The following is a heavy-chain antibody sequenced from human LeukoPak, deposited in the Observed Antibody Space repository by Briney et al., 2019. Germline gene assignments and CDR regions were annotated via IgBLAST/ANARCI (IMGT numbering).Heavy chain of an antibody. CDR1: GGSISSGSYY. D-gene: IGHD3-22*01. CDR3: ARESGYDSSAIDY. Sequence: PSETLSLTCSVPGGSISSGSYYSGWIRQPAGKGLEWIGRIYTSGSTNYNPSLKSQVTIPVDTSKNQFSLKLSSVTAADTAVYYCARESGYDSSAIDYWGQGTLVTVSS. CDR2: IYTSGST. J-gene: IGHJ4*02. V-gene: IGHV4-61*02.